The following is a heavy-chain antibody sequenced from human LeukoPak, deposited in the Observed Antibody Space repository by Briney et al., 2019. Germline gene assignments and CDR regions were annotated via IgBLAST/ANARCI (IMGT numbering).Heavy chain of an antibody. CDR1: GGSISSYY. D-gene: IGHD2-2*01. Sequence: SETLSLTCTVSGGSISSYYWSWIRQPPGKGLEWSGYIYYSGSTNYNPSLKSRVTISVDTSKNQFSLKLSSVTAADTAVYYCARAPWYCSSTSCYASWFDPWGQGTLVTVSS. J-gene: IGHJ5*02. CDR3: ARAPWYCSSTSCYASWFDP. CDR2: IYYSGST. V-gene: IGHV4-59*01.